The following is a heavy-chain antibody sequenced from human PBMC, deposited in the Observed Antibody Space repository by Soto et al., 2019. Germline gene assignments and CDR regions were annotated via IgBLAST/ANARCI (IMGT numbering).Heavy chain of an antibody. CDR2: IYWDDDK. Sequence: QITLKESGPTLVKPTQTLTLTCTFSGFSLSTSGVGVGWIRQPPGKALEWLALIYWDDDKRYSPSLKIRLTITKDTSKNQVVLTMTNMDPVDTATYYWAHEKYSSSWPPFDYWGQGTLVTVSS. CDR3: AHEKYSSSWPPFDY. V-gene: IGHV2-5*02. D-gene: IGHD6-13*01. J-gene: IGHJ4*02. CDR1: GFSLSTSGVG.